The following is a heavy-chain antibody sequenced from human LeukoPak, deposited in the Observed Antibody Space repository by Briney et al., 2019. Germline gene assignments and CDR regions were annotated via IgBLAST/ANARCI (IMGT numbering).Heavy chain of an antibody. J-gene: IGHJ6*02. CDR3: VTSMVVGMDV. Sequence: GGSLILSCAASGFTFSSYAMHWVRQAPGKGLEYVSAISSNGGSTYYADSVKGRFTISRDNSKNTLYLQMSSLRAEDTAVYYCVTSMVVGMDVWGQGTTVTVSS. CDR2: ISSNGGST. D-gene: IGHD3-10*01. V-gene: IGHV3-64D*06. CDR1: GFTFSSYA.